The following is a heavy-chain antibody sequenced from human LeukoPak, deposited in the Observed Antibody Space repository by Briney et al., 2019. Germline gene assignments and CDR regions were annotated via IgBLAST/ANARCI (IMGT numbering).Heavy chain of an antibody. Sequence: GESLKISFKGSGYRFTSYWVGWVRPMPGKGLEWMGIIYPGDSDTRYSPSFQGQVTISADKSISTAYLQWSSLKASDTAMYYCARLRDYYYGSGSYPHAFDIWGQGTMVTVSS. V-gene: IGHV5-51*01. CDR1: GYRFTSYW. J-gene: IGHJ3*02. D-gene: IGHD3-10*01. CDR3: ARLRDYYYGSGSYPHAFDI. CDR2: IYPGDSDT.